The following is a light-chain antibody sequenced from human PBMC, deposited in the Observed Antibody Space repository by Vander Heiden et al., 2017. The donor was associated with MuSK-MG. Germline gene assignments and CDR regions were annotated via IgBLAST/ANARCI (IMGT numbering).Light chain of an antibody. V-gene: IGLV7-43*01. Sequence: QTVVTQEPSLTVSPGGPVTLTCASSTGAVTSGYYPNWFQQKPGQAPRALIDSTSNKHAWTPARFSGSLLGGKAALTLSGVQPEDEAEYYCLLYYGGAHVFGTGTKVTVL. CDR3: LLYYGGAHV. J-gene: IGLJ1*01. CDR1: TGAVTSGYY. CDR2: STS.